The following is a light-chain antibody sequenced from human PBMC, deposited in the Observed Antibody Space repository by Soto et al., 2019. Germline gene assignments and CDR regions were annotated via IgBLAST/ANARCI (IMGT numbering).Light chain of an antibody. CDR1: QSVSSSY. CDR2: GAS. V-gene: IGKV3-20*01. J-gene: IGKJ1*01. Sequence: EIVLTQSPATLSLSPGERAPRSCRASQSVSSSYLARYQKTPGQAPRLLIYGASSRAIGIPDRFSGSGSGTDFTLTISRLEPEDFAVYYCQQYGSSPATFGQGTKVDI. CDR3: QQYGSSPAT.